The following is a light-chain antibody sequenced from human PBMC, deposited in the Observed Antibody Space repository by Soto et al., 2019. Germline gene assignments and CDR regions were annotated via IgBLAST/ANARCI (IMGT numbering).Light chain of an antibody. CDR3: QHYNSFPIT. CDR1: QDIRYY. Sequence: DIQMPQSPSSLSASLGDRVTITCQASQDIRYYLNWYQQKTGQAHKLLLYDASQLEKGVPSRFRGSGSGADLPFAINSLQPEDIGPYDGQHYNSFPITVRQGTRL. J-gene: IGKJ5*01. CDR2: DAS. V-gene: IGKV1-33*01.